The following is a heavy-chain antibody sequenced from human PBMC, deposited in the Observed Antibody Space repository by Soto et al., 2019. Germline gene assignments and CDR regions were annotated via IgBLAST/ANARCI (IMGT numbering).Heavy chain of an antibody. Sequence: PSETLSVTCVVSSYVIESGHYWGWVRQPPGKGLEWVGSIYDSGTTYYNPSLRSRVTISADTSKNQFSLSLTSVTAADTAVYYCARSPQYYTPGSSPFDYWGPGTMVTVSS. J-gene: IGHJ4*03. CDR1: SYVIESGHY. CDR3: ARSPQYYTPGSSPFDY. V-gene: IGHV4-38-2*01. D-gene: IGHD3-3*01. CDR2: IYDSGTT.